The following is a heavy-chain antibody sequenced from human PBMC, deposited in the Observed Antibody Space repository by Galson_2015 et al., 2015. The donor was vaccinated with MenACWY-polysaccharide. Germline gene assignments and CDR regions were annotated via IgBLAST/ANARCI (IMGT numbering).Heavy chain of an antibody. Sequence: SLRLSCAASGFTFDDYAMHWVRQAPGKGLEWVSSISWNSASVGYAASVKGRFTISRDNAKNSLYLLMNSLRVEDTALFYCTKAVTYGLGSYHRYHGMDVWGQGTSVTVSS. J-gene: IGHJ6*02. CDR1: GFTFDDYA. V-gene: IGHV3-9*01. CDR2: ISWNSASV. CDR3: TKAVTYGLGSYHRYHGMDV. D-gene: IGHD3-10*01.